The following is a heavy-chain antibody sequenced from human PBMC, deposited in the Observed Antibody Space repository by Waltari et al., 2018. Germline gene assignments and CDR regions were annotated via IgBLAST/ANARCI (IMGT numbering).Heavy chain of an antibody. CDR1: GYTFINYE. V-gene: IGHV1-8*02. CDR2: VNPNRGAT. J-gene: IGHJ5*02. D-gene: IGHD2-21*01. Sequence: QVQLVQSGAEVLKPGASVKVSCQASGYTFINYEINWVRQAAGQGLEWMGWVNPNRGATAYAQKFQVRITMTWDTSISTAYMELSNLRSDDTAVLYCARGRDVFANFDYNWFDPWGQGTLVTVSS. CDR3: ARGRDVFANFDYNWFDP.